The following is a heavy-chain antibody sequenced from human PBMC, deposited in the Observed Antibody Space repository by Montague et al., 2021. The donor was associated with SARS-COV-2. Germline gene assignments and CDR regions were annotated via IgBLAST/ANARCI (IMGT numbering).Heavy chain of an antibody. CDR3: ARKSGYYYYYGMDV. D-gene: IGHD3-3*01. V-gene: IGHV3-48*03. CDR1: GFTFSSYE. J-gene: IGHJ6*02. Sequence: SLRLSCAVSGFTFSSYEMNWVRQAPGKGLEWVSYISSSGSSIYYADSVKGRFTISRDNPKNSLYLQMNSLRAEDTAVYYCARKSGYYYYYGMDVWGQGTTVTVSS. CDR2: ISSSGSSI.